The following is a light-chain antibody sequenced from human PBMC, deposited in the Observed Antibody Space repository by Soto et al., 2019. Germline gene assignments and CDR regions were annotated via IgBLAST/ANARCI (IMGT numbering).Light chain of an antibody. CDR1: SSDVGGYNL. V-gene: IGLV2-11*01. Sequence: QSALTQPRSVSGSPGQSVTISCTGTSSDVGGYNLVSWYQQYPDKAPKLMIYDVTKRPSGVPDRFSGSKSGNTASLTISGLQAEDEADYYCCSYAGSYTVVFGGGTKVTVL. J-gene: IGLJ2*01. CDR3: CSYAGSYTVV. CDR2: DVT.